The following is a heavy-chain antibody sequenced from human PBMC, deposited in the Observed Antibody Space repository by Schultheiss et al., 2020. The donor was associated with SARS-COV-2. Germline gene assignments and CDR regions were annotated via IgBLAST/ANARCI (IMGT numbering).Heavy chain of an antibody. CDR3: ARNAGYSSSWLLDY. V-gene: IGHV3-48*02. CDR2: ISSSSSTI. Sequence: GGSLRLSCAASGFTFSSYSMNWVRQAPGKGLEWVSYISSSSSTIYYADSVKGRFTISRDNAKNSLYLQMNSLRDEDTAVYYCARNAGYSSSWLLDYWGQGTLVTVSS. CDR1: GFTFSSYS. J-gene: IGHJ4*02. D-gene: IGHD6-13*01.